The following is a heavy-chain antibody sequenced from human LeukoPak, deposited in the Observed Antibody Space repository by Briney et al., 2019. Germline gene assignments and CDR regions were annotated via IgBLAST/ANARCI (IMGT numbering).Heavy chain of an antibody. CDR2: IYPGDSDT. V-gene: IGHV5-51*01. J-gene: IGHJ6*03. Sequence: GESLKISCKGSGYSFTSYWIGWVRQMPGKGLEWMGIIYPGDSDTRYSPSFQGQVAISADKSISTPYLQWSSLKASYTAMYYCARLVDSSSSKELLYYMDVWGKGTTVTVSS. CDR3: ARLVDSSSSKELLYYMDV. CDR1: GYSFTSYW. D-gene: IGHD6-6*01.